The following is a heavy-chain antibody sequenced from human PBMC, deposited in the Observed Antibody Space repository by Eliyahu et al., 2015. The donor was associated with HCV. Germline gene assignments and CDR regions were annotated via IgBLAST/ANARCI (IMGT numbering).Heavy chain of an antibody. V-gene: IGHV3-74*01. D-gene: IGHD3-9*01. Sequence: EVQLVESGGGLVQPGGSLRLSCAASGFTFSSYWMHWVRQAPGKGLVWVSRINSDGSSTSYADSVKGRFTISRDNAKNTLYLQMNSLRAEDTAVYYCAREAGMALRYFDWLGGMDVWGQGTTVTVSS. CDR2: INSDGSST. CDR1: GFTFSSYW. CDR3: AREAGMALRYFDWLGGMDV. J-gene: IGHJ6*02.